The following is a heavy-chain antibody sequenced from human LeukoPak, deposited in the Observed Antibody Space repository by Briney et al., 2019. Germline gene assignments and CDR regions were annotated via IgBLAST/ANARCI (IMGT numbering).Heavy chain of an antibody. Sequence: ASVKVSCKASGYTFTSYGISWVRQAPGQGLEWMGWISAYNGNTNYAQKLQGRVTMTTDTSTSTAYMELRSLRSDDTAVYYCARVLIGNRAYYDFWSGYLDFDYWGQGTLVTVSS. V-gene: IGHV1-18*01. J-gene: IGHJ4*02. D-gene: IGHD3-3*01. CDR1: GYTFTSYG. CDR3: ARVLIGNRAYYDFWSGYLDFDY. CDR2: ISAYNGNT.